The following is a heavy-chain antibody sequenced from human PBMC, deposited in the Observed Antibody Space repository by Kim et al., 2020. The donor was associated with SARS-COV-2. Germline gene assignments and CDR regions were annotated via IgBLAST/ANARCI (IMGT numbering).Heavy chain of an antibody. CDR2: ISAYNGNT. Sequence: ASVKVSCKASGYTFTSYGISWVRQAPGQGLEWMGWISAYNGNTNYAQKLQGRVTMTTDTSTSTAYMELRSLRSDDTAVYYCARYRKLELHYYYYYGMDVWGQGTTVTVSS. CDR1: GYTFTSYG. J-gene: IGHJ6*02. V-gene: IGHV1-18*01. CDR3: ARYRKLELHYYYYYGMDV. D-gene: IGHD1-7*01.